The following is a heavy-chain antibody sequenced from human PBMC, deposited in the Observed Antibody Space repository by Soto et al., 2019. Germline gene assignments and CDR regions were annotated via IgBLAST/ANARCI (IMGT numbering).Heavy chain of an antibody. J-gene: IGHJ5*02. CDR1: GFTFSSYA. Sequence: EGSLRLSCAASGFTFSSYAMSWVRQAPGKGLEWVSAISGSGGSTYYADSVKGRFTISRDNSKNTLYLQMNSLRAEDTAVYYCAEDGLSDTAMVTHNWFDPWGQGTLVTVAS. D-gene: IGHD5-18*01. CDR2: ISGSGGST. V-gene: IGHV3-23*01. CDR3: AEDGLSDTAMVTHNWFDP.